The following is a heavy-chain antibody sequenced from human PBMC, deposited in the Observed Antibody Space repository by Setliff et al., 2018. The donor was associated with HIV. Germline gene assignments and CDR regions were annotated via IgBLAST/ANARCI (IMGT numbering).Heavy chain of an antibody. CDR3: ASANWNYLGYWFDP. V-gene: IGHV4-61*09. CDR2: IYTNGRT. J-gene: IGHJ5*02. CDR1: GGSIRSGSYY. D-gene: IGHD1-7*01. Sequence: SETLSLTCTVSGGSIRSGSYYWTWIRQPAGKGPEWIGHIYTNGRTNYNPPLKSRVTISVDPSKNQSSLKLSSVTATDTAMYYCASANWNYLGYWFDPWGQGTLVTVSS.